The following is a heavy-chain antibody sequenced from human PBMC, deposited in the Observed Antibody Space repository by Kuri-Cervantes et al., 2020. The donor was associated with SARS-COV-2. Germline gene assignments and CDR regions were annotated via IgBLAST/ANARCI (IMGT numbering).Heavy chain of an antibody. J-gene: IGHJ3*02. D-gene: IGHD4-11*01. V-gene: IGHV1-2*02. CDR2: INPNSGDT. Sequence: ASVKVSCKASGYTFTGRYIYWVRQAPGQGLEWMGWINPNSGDTKYTQKFQGRVTMARDTSITTAYMELIGLRSDDTAVYYCARSRMTTDAFDIWGQGTMVTVSS. CDR1: GYTFTGRY. CDR3: ARSRMTTDAFDI.